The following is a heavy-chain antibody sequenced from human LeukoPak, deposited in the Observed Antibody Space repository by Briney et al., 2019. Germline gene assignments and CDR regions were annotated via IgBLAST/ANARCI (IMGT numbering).Heavy chain of an antibody. CDR1: GFTFSTYG. Sequence: PGGSLRLSCAASGFTFSTYGMHWVRQAPGKRLEWVAVTWYDGSYKYYGDSVKGRFTISRDNAKNSVFLQMNSLRAEDTAVYYCARDPNLYSGTYDTYWGQGTLVTVSS. CDR2: TWYDGSYK. D-gene: IGHD1-26*01. CDR3: ARDPNLYSGTYDTY. V-gene: IGHV3-33*01. J-gene: IGHJ4*02.